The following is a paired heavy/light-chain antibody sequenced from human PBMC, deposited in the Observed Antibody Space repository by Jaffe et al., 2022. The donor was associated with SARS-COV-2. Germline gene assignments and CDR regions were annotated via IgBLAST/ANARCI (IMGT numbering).Heavy chain of an antibody. CDR2: IYYSGNT. Sequence: QLQLQESGPGLVKSSETLPLTCTVSGGSINSNTYYWGWIRQPPGKGLEWIGSIYYSGNTYYNSSLKSRVAISVDTSKNQFSLRLSSVTAADTAVYYCAKHGPSYYYGSGTFDRWGQGTLVTVSS. CDR3: AKHGPSYYYGSGTFDR. V-gene: IGHV4-39*01. J-gene: IGHJ4*02. D-gene: IGHD3-10*01. CDR1: GGSINSNTYY.
Light chain of an antibody. J-gene: IGLJ2*01. V-gene: IGLV2-8*01. Sequence: QSALTQPPSASGSPGQSVTISCTGTSSDVGGYNYVSWYQQHPGKAPKLMIYEVSERPSGVPDRFSGSKSGNTASLTVSGLQAEDEANYYCSSYAGSNNLVFGGGTKLTVL. CDR2: EVS. CDR3: SSYAGSNNLV. CDR1: SSDVGGYNY.